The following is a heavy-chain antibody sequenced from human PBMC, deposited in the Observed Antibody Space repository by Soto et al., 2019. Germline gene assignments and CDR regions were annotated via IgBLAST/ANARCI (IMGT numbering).Heavy chain of an antibody. Sequence: ESGGGLVQPGGSLRLSCAASGFTFSSYWMSWVRQAPGKGLEWVANIKQDGSEKYYVDSVKGRFTISRDNAKNSLYLQMNSLRAEDTAVYYCARDREVTAIHYFDYWGQGTLVTVSS. J-gene: IGHJ4*02. D-gene: IGHD2-21*02. CDR3: ARDREVTAIHYFDY. CDR2: IKQDGSEK. CDR1: GFTFSSYW. V-gene: IGHV3-7*01.